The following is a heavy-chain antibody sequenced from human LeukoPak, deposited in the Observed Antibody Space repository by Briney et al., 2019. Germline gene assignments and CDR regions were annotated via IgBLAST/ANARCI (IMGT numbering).Heavy chain of an antibody. Sequence: GGSLRLSCAASGFIFSSYAMGWVRQAPGKGLEWVSAISGSGGSTYYADSVKGRFTISRDNSKNTLYLQMNSLRAEDKAIYYCEKDREYCSSTSCYGGYDYWGQGTLVTVSS. D-gene: IGHD2-2*01. CDR1: GFIFSSYA. V-gene: IGHV3-23*01. CDR3: EKDREYCSSTSCYGGYDY. CDR2: ISGSGGST. J-gene: IGHJ4*02.